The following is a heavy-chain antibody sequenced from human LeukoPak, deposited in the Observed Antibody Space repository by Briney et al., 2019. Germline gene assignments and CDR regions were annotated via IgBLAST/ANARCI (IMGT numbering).Heavy chain of an antibody. Sequence: SETLSLTCAVYGGSFSGYYWSWIRQPPGKGLEWIGEINHSGSTNYNPSLKSRVTISVDTSKNQFSLKLSTVTAADTAVYYCARGLGSYGYWYFQHWGQGTLVTVSS. J-gene: IGHJ1*01. D-gene: IGHD5-18*01. CDR2: INHSGST. CDR3: ARGLGSYGYWYFQH. CDR1: GGSFSGYY. V-gene: IGHV4-34*01.